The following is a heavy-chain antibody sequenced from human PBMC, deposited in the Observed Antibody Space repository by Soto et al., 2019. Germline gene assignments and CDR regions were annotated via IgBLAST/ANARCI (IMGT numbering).Heavy chain of an antibody. CDR2: IDPSDSYT. Sequence: GESLKISCKGSGYSFTSYWISWVRQMPGKGLEWMGRIDPSDSYTNYSPSFQGHVTISADKSISTAYLQWSSLKASDTAMYYCAIHGLRGYDPYFYYYGMDVWGQGTTVTVSS. D-gene: IGHD5-12*01. V-gene: IGHV5-10-1*01. J-gene: IGHJ6*02. CDR3: AIHGLRGYDPYFYYYGMDV. CDR1: GYSFTSYW.